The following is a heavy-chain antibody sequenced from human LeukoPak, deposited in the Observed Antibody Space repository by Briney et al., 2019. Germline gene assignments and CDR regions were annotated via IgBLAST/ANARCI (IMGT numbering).Heavy chain of an antibody. CDR1: GFTFSTYA. V-gene: IGHV3-48*03. CDR3: GRAFPPLRTSSAGDL. CDR2: IDRNGGTT. J-gene: IGHJ4*02. Sequence: AGGSLRLSCAASGFTFSTYAMSWVRQAPGKGLEWVSVIDRNGGTTHYTDSVKGRFTISRDNAKNSLYLQMDSLRAEDTAIYYCGRAFPPLRTSSAGDLWGQGILVTVSS. D-gene: IGHD3-16*01.